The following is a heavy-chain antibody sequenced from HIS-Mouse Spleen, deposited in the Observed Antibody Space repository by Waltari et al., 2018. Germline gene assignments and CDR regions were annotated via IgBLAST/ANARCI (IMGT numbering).Heavy chain of an antibody. V-gene: IGHV1-8*01. J-gene: IGHJ4*02. CDR2: STPTSGKT. CDR1: GYTFTSYD. Sequence: QVQLVQSGAEVKKPGASVKVSCKASGYTFTSYDINWVRQARGQGLEGMGWSTPTSGKTGYAQKFQGRVTMTRNTSISTAYMELSSLRSEDTAVYYCARVYYDFWSGYYYWGQGTLVTVSS. CDR3: ARVYYDFWSGYYY. D-gene: IGHD3-3*01.